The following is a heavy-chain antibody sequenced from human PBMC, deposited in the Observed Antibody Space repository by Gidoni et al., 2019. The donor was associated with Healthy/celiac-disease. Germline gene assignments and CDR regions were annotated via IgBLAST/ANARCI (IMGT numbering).Heavy chain of an antibody. J-gene: IGHJ4*02. CDR3: ARRRAPYSIDY. D-gene: IGHD2-21*01. V-gene: IGHV4-34*01. CDR2: INHSGST. Sequence: GLEWIGEINHSGSTNYNPSLKSRVTISVDTSKNQFSLKLSSVTAADTAVYYCARRRAPYSIDYWGQGTLVTVSS.